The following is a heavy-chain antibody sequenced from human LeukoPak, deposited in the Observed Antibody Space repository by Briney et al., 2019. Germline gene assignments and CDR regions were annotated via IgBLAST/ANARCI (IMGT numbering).Heavy chain of an antibody. CDR1: GYTFTNYS. Sequence: GASVKVSCKASGYTFTNYSMHWVRQAPGQRLEWMGWINAGNGNTRYSQRLQGRVTLTRDTSASTSYMELSSLTSEDTAVYYCARERVSPHWFDYWGQGTLVTVSS. CDR3: ARERVSPHWFDY. CDR2: INAGNGNT. V-gene: IGHV1-3*01. J-gene: IGHJ4*02. D-gene: IGHD1-1*01.